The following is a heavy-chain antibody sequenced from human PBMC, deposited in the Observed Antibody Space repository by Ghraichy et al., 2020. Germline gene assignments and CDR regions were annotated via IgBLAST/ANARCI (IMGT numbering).Heavy chain of an antibody. CDR1: GGSFGDYS. Sequence: SETLSLTCAVYGGSFGDYSWNWIRQSPGKGLEWIGQVNHGGSTTFNPSLKSRVSISVDTSQKQFSLKVTSVTAAATAMYYCARCYNGGRFLEETVWFDPGGQGTLVIVSS. CDR3: ARCYNGGRFLEETVWFDP. CDR2: VNHGGST. D-gene: IGHD3-3*01. V-gene: IGHV4-34*01. J-gene: IGHJ5*02.